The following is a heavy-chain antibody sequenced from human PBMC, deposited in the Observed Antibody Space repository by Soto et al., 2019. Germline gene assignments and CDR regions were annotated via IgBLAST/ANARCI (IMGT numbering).Heavy chain of an antibody. J-gene: IGHJ5*02. V-gene: IGHV4-39*01. Sequence: KPSETLSLTCSVSGGSINSSSYFWGWVRQPPGKGLEWIGSIYYSGSTYYNPSLRSRVTISVDTSKNQFSLKLSSVTAADTAVFYCARHYSSGSRNWFDPWGQGTQVTVSS. CDR3: ARHYSSGSRNWFDP. D-gene: IGHD6-19*01. CDR1: GGSINSSSYF. CDR2: IYYSGST.